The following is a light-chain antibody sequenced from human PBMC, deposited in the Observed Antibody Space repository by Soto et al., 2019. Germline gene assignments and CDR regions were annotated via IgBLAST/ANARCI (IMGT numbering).Light chain of an antibody. V-gene: IGKV3-15*01. CDR3: QQYSNWPLT. J-gene: IGKJ4*01. CDR1: QSVSSN. Sequence: EILMTQSPATLSVSPGERATLSCRASQSVSSNLAWYQQKPGQAPRLLIFGASTRASGIPARFSASVSGTEFSLTISSLQSEDFAVYYCQQYSNWPLTFGGGTKVEI. CDR2: GAS.